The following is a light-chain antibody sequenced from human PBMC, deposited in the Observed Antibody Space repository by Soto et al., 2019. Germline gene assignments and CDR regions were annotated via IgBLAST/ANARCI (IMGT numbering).Light chain of an antibody. V-gene: IGLV1-44*01. CDR1: NSNIGRNP. Sequence: QSVLTQTPSASGTPGQRVTMSCSGSNSNIGRNPVNWYQQLPGTAPKLLIYTNNQRSSGVPDRFSASKSGTSASLAISGLQSEDEAEYYCAAWDDRLKGVLFGGGTKLTVL. J-gene: IGLJ2*01. CDR2: TNN. CDR3: AAWDDRLKGVL.